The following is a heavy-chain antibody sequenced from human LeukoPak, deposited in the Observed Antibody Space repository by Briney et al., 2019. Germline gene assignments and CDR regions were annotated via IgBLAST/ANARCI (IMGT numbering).Heavy chain of an antibody. V-gene: IGHV4-34*01. CDR3: ARGLRSSAPGDY. D-gene: IGHD3-3*01. Sequence: SETLSLTCAVYGGSFSGYYWSWIRQPPGKELEWIGEINHSGSTNYNPSLKSRVTISVDTSKNQFSLKLSSVTAADTAVYYCARGLRSSAPGDYWGQGTLVTVSS. CDR1: GGSFSGYY. CDR2: INHSGST. J-gene: IGHJ4*02.